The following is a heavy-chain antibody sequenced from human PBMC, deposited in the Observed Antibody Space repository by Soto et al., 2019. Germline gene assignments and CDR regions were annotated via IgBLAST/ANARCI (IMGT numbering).Heavy chain of an antibody. CDR1: GFTFSDYY. V-gene: IGHV3-11*01. CDR2: ISSSGSTI. Sequence: GGSLRLSCAASGFTFSDYYMSWIRQAPGKGLEWVSYISSSGSTIYYADSVKGRFTISRDNAKNSLYLQMNSLRAEDTAVYYCARTPTVLRFLAWFPAYFDYWGQGTLVTVSS. D-gene: IGHD3-3*01. CDR3: ARTPTVLRFLAWFPAYFDY. J-gene: IGHJ4*02.